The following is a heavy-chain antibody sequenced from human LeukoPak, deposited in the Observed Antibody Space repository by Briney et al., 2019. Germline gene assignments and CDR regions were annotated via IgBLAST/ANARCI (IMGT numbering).Heavy chain of an antibody. CDR2: ISWDGGST. V-gene: IGHV3-43*01. Sequence: QAGGSLRLSCAASGFTFDDYTMHWVRQAPGKGLEWVSLISWDGGSTYYADSVKGRFTISRDNSKNSLYLQMNSLRTEDTALYYCAKDGPLQGYFDYWGQGTLVTVSS. D-gene: IGHD4-11*01. CDR3: AKDGPLQGYFDY. J-gene: IGHJ4*02. CDR1: GFTFDDYT.